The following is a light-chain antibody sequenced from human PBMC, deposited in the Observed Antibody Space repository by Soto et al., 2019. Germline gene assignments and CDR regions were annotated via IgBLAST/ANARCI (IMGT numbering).Light chain of an antibody. J-gene: IGKJ2*01. CDR1: QSGGST. Sequence: EIVMTQSPATLSVSPGERASLSCRASQSGGSTLAWYQQTAGQAPRLLLYGASTRATGIPARFSGSVSGTEFSLTTISLQSEDLAVYSCQQYTNWPYTFGQGTKLEIK. V-gene: IGKV3-15*01. CDR2: GAS. CDR3: QQYTNWPYT.